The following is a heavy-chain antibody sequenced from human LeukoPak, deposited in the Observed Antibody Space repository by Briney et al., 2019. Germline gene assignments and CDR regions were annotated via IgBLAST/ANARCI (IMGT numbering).Heavy chain of an antibody. D-gene: IGHD3-3*01. J-gene: IGHJ5*02. CDR2: IRVNTGNT. Sequence: GASVKVSCKASGYTFTSYDISWVRQAPGQGLEWMGWIRVNTGNTNYAQKFQGRVTITRNTSISTAYMELSSLRSEDTAVYYCARGLPGDDFDSYNWFDPWGQGTLVTVSS. CDR1: GYTFTSYD. CDR3: ARGLPGDDFDSYNWFDP. V-gene: IGHV1-8*03.